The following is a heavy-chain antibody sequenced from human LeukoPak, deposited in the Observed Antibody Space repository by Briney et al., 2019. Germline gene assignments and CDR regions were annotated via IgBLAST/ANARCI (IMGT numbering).Heavy chain of an antibody. CDR3: ARDSTVYGDYIF. Sequence: SETLSLTGTVSGGSISSGGYYWSWIRQHPGKGLEWIGYIYYSGSTYYNPYLKSRVTISVDTSKNQFSLELSSVTAADTAVYYCARDSTVYGDYIFWGQGTLVTVSS. V-gene: IGHV4-31*03. CDR2: IYYSGST. CDR1: GGSISSGGYY. J-gene: IGHJ4*02. D-gene: IGHD4-17*01.